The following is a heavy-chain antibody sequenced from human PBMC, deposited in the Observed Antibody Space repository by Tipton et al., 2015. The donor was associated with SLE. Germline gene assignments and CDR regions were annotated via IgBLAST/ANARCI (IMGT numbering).Heavy chain of an antibody. J-gene: IGHJ4*02. CDR2: ISATGGNT. CDR1: GFTFSSHA. CDR3: VRDSSTRPRLLDY. Sequence: SLRLSCVASGFTFSSHAMSWVRQAPGKGLEWVSSISATGGNTYYTDSVRGRYTISRDNSKSTLYLQMNSLRAEDTALFYCVRDSSTRPRLLDYWGQATLVTVSS. V-gene: IGHV3-23*01. D-gene: IGHD2-2*01.